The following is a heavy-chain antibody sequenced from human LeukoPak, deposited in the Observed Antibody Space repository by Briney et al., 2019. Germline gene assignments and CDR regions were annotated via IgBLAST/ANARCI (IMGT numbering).Heavy chain of an antibody. CDR1: GDGFDNYW. CDR3: ARRAHLAQLGVDRFDP. V-gene: IGHV5-51*01. CDR2: IHPSSSAT. Sequence: GESLKISCRVSGDGFDNYWIGWVRHMSGEGLQWVAIIHPSSSATHYSPPFQGRVSISADKAITTAYLQWNSLRTSDTAIYFCARRAHLAQLGVDRFDPWGQGTLVTVSS. D-gene: IGHD2-8*01. J-gene: IGHJ5*02.